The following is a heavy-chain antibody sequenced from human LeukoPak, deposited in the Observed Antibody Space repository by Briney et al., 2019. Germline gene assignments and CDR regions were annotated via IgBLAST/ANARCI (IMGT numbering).Heavy chain of an antibody. CDR2: ISSSSSCI. D-gene: IGHD4-17*01. CDR1: GFTFSSYS. J-gene: IGHJ3*02. CDR3: ARGDYGDYFCAFDI. Sequence: GGSLRLSCAASGFTFSSYSMNWVRQAPGKGLEWVSSISSSSSCIYSADSVKGRFTISRDNAKNSLYLQMNSLRVEDTAVYYCARGDYGDYFCAFDIWGQGTMVTVSS. V-gene: IGHV3-21*01.